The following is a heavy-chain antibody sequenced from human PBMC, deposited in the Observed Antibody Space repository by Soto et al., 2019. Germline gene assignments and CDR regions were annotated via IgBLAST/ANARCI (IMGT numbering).Heavy chain of an antibody. D-gene: IGHD3-16*02. CDR1: GYPFTSYA. Sequence: SVKVSCTASGYPFTSYAMHWVRQAPGQRLEWMGWINAGNGNTKYSQKFQGRVTITRDTSASTAYMELSSLRSEDTAVYYCAREGIVGDYYYYGMDVWGQGTTVTVS. V-gene: IGHV1-3*01. CDR2: INAGNGNT. J-gene: IGHJ6*02. CDR3: AREGIVGDYYYYGMDV.